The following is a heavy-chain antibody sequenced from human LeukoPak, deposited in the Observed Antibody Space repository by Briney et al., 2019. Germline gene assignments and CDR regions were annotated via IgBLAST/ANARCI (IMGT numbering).Heavy chain of an antibody. J-gene: IGHJ4*02. CDR1: GFTLSSYW. CDR2: IKQDGSEK. CDR3: ARARSLWFGEYPYYFDY. Sequence: GGSLRLSCAASGFTLSSYWISWVRQAPGKGLECVANIKQDGSEKYYVDSVKGRFTISRDNAKNSLYLQMNSLRAEDTAVYYCARARSLWFGEYPYYFDYWGQGTQVTVSS. V-gene: IGHV3-7*03. D-gene: IGHD3-10*01.